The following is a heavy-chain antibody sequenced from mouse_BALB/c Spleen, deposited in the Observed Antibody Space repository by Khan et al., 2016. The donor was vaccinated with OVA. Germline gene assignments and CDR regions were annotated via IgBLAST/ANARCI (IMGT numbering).Heavy chain of an antibody. V-gene: IGHV2-6-7*01. CDR3: AINYYGSSYYFDY. CDR2: IWGDGST. Sequence: QVQLKQSGPGLVAPSQSLSITCTVSGFSLTDYGVNWVRQPPGKGLEWLGMIWGDGSTDYNLALKSRLSITRDNSKSQVFLKMNSLQTDDTARYYCAINYYGSSYYFDYWGQGTTLTVSS. J-gene: IGHJ2*01. D-gene: IGHD1-1*01. CDR1: GFSLTDYG.